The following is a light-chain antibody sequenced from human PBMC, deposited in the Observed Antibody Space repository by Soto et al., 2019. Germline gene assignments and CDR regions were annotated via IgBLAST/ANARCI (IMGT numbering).Light chain of an antibody. CDR3: SSYTSSNTLV. Sequence: QSALTQPPSVSGSPGQSVTISCTGTSSDVGSYNRVSWYQQPPGTVPKLMIYEVSNRPSGVPDRFSGSKSGNTASLTISGLQAEDEADYYCSSYTSSNTLVFGGGTKVTVL. V-gene: IGLV2-18*02. CDR2: EVS. CDR1: SSDVGSYNR. J-gene: IGLJ2*01.